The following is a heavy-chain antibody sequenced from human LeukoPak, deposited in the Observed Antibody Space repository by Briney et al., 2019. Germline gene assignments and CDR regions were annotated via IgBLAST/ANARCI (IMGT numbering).Heavy chain of an antibody. V-gene: IGHV3-30*02. CDR2: IRYDGSNI. J-gene: IGHJ4*02. Sequence: PGGSLRLSCAASGFTLSSYGMHWVRQAPGRGLEWVAFIRYDGSNIYYSDSVKGRFTISRDNSKNTLYLQMNSLRAEDTAVYYCAKDKNYYNSGTYFDYWGQGTLVTVSS. CDR1: GFTLSSYG. D-gene: IGHD3-10*01. CDR3: AKDKNYYNSGTYFDY.